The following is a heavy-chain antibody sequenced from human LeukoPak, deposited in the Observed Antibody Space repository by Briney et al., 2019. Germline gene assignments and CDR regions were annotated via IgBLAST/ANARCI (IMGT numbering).Heavy chain of an antibody. CDR3: AKEGAYPIITYDS. J-gene: IGHJ5*01. CDR1: GFSFIRYW. CDR2: IKGDGNEK. D-gene: IGHD3-10*01. Sequence: GGSLRLSCAASGFSFIRYWMNWVGQAPGKGLEWVANIKGDGNEKNYVDSVKGRFSISRDNARNSLYLHMDSLRAEDTAVYYCAKEGAYPIITYDSWGQGALVTVSS. V-gene: IGHV3-7*01.